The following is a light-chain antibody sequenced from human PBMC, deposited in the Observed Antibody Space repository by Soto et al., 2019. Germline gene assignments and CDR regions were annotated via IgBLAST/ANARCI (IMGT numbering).Light chain of an antibody. Sequence: QSALTQPASVSGSPGQSITISCTGTSSDVGGYNYVSWYQQHPGKAPKLMIYEVSNRPSGVSNRFSGSTSGNTASLTISGLLAEDEADYYCSSYTSSIIYVFGTGNKLTVL. CDR1: SSDVGGYNY. CDR3: SSYTSSIIYV. V-gene: IGLV2-14*01. J-gene: IGLJ1*01. CDR2: EVS.